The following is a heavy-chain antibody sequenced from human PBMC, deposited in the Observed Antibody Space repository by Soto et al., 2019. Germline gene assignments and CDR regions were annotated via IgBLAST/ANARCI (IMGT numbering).Heavy chain of an antibody. CDR3: ARIPGNTYYFDF. Sequence: GGSLRLSCAASGFTFSDYYVSWVRQAPGKGLEWVSYISSSSTYTNYADSVKGRFTISRDNAKNSLYLQMNSLRAEDTAVYYCARIPGNTYYFDFWGQGALVTVYS. CDR2: ISSSSTYT. D-gene: IGHD1-1*01. V-gene: IGHV3-11*06. CDR1: GFTFSDYY. J-gene: IGHJ4*02.